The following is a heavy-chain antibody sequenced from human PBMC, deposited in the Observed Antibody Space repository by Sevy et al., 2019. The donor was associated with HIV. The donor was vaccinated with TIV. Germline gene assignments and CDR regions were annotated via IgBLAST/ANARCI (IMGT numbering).Heavy chain of an antibody. CDR3: ARVRVAAADYYFDY. CDR2: ISSGGRII. J-gene: IGHJ4*02. Sequence: GGSLRLSCATSGFSFSDYYMSWIRQAPGKGLEWISYISSGGRIIYYADSVKGRFTISRDNTNNSLYLRMNSLSAEDAAVCFCARVRVAAADYYFDYWGQGTLVTVSS. CDR1: GFSFSDYY. V-gene: IGHV3-11*01. D-gene: IGHD2-15*01.